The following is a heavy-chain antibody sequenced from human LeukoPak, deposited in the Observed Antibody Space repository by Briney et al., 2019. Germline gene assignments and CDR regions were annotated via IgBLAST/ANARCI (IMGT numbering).Heavy chain of an antibody. D-gene: IGHD6-19*01. Sequence: PGGSLRLSCAASGFTFSSYGMHWVRQAPGKGLEWVAVISYDGSNKYYADSVKGRFTIPRDNSKNTLYLQMNSLRAEDTAVYYCAKDRGSSGWYMDVWGQGTTVTVSS. CDR3: AKDRGSSGWYMDV. CDR1: GFTFSSYG. J-gene: IGHJ6*02. CDR2: ISYDGSNK. V-gene: IGHV3-30*18.